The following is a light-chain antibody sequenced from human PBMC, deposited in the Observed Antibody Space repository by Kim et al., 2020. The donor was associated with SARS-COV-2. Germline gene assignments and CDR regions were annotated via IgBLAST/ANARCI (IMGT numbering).Light chain of an antibody. Sequence: LGQTVRITCQGDSLRSYYASWYQQKPGQAPVLVIYGKNDRPSGIPDRFSGSSSGNTASLTITGAQAEDEADYYCNSRDSSGNHVVFGGGTQLTVL. V-gene: IGLV3-19*01. J-gene: IGLJ2*01. CDR3: NSRDSSGNHVV. CDR1: SLRSYY. CDR2: GKN.